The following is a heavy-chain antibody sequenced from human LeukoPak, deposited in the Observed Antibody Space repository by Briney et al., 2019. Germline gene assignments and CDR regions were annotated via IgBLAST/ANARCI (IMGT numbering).Heavy chain of an antibody. Sequence: GGSLRLSCAASGFTFSSYAMHWVRQAPGEGLQWVAVISYDGGNAYYADPVKGRFTISRDNSKSTLYLQMNSLRTEDTAVYYCAGSLDYWGQGTLVTVSS. J-gene: IGHJ4*02. CDR2: ISYDGGNA. CDR3: AGSLDY. V-gene: IGHV3-30-3*01. D-gene: IGHD6-13*01. CDR1: GFTFSSYA.